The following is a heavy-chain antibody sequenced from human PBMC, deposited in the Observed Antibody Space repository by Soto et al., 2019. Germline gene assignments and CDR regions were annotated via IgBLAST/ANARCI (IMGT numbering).Heavy chain of an antibody. CDR3: AGDNGFGESDV. Sequence: QVQLVQSGAEVKKPGASVKVSCKASGYSFTSYGISWVRQAPGQGLEWLGWISAYNGNTNYAQKLQGRVNIATDTSTRKAYMELRGLKSDDTGVYYRAGDNGFGESDVWGQGTTVTVSS. CDR2: ISAYNGNT. CDR1: GYSFTSYG. V-gene: IGHV1-18*01. J-gene: IGHJ6*02. D-gene: IGHD3-10*01.